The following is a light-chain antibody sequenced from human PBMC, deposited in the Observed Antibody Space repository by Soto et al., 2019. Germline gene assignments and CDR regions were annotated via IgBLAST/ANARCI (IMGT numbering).Light chain of an antibody. J-gene: IGLJ3*02. CDR2: DVS. CDR3: CSSVGSYTSV. Sequence: QSVLTQPRSVSGSPGQSVTISCTGPSSDVGGYNYVSWYQQHPGKAPKLMIYDVSKRPSGVPDRFSGSKSGNTASLTISGLQAEDEADYYCCSSVGSYTSVFGGGTKLTVL. V-gene: IGLV2-11*01. CDR1: SSDVGGYNY.